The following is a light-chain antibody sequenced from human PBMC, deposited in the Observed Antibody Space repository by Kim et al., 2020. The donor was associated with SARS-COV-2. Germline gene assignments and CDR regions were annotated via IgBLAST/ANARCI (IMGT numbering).Light chain of an antibody. Sequence: PGESATLSCRASQSVSSYLAWYQQKPGQAPRLLIYDASKRATGIPARFSGSGSGTDFTLTISSLEPEDFAVYYCQQRSNWPPKYTFGQGTKLEI. J-gene: IGKJ2*01. CDR2: DAS. CDR1: QSVSSY. V-gene: IGKV3-11*01. CDR3: QQRSNWPPKYT.